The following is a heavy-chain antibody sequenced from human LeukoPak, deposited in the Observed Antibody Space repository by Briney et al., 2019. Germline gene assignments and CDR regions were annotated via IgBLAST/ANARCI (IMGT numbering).Heavy chain of an antibody. D-gene: IGHD5-12*01. V-gene: IGHV3-23*01. CDR1: GFTFSAYA. CDR3: AKFSGYELEGIKIDY. CDR2: ISGDGSTT. J-gene: IGHJ4*02. Sequence: GGSLRLSCAASGFTFSAYAMTWVRPAPGKGLEWVSGISGDGSTTYYADSVKGRFTSSRDNSKKTLFLQMNSLRAEDTAVYYCAKFSGYELEGIKIDYWGQGTLVTVPS.